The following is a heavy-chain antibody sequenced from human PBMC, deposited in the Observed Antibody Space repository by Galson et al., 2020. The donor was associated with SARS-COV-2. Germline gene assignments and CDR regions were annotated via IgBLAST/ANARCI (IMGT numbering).Heavy chain of an antibody. V-gene: IGHV4-61*02. J-gene: IGHJ4*02. CDR3: ARESRWDLYLYF. Sequence: SQTLSLTCTVSGGSIISGAYYWSWIRQPAGKGLEWIGRIYTTTGGTNYNPSLKSRVTISVDTSKNQFSLRLTSVTAADTAVYYCARESRWDLYLYFWGQGTLVTVSS. CDR1: GGSIISGAYY. CDR2: IYTTTGGT. D-gene: IGHD1-26*01.